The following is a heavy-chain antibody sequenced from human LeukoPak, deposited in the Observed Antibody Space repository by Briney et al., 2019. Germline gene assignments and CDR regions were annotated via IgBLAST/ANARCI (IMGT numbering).Heavy chain of an antibody. J-gene: IGHJ4*02. Sequence: GSLRLSCAASGFTFSSYAMMWVRQAPGEGLEWFSSINSAGSTYYGDSVRVRFTISRDNSKNVLHLQMNSLRAEDTALYSCAKDQNTVATAPFDYWGLGTLVTVSS. V-gene: IGHV3-23*01. CDR2: INSAGST. D-gene: IGHD4-17*01. CDR1: GFTFSSYA. CDR3: AKDQNTVATAPFDY.